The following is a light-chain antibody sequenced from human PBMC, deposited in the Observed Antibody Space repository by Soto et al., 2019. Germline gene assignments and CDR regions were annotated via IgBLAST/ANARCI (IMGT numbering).Light chain of an antibody. J-gene: IGKJ2*01. CDR2: GAS. Sequence: EIVMTQSPATLSVSPGERATLSCRASQSVSNDLAWYQQKPGQTPRLLIYGASTRATGIPVRFSGSGSGTEFTLTISSLQSEDFAVYYCQQYNNWPPVTFGQGTKLEIK. CDR3: QQYNNWPPVT. V-gene: IGKV3-15*01. CDR1: QSVSND.